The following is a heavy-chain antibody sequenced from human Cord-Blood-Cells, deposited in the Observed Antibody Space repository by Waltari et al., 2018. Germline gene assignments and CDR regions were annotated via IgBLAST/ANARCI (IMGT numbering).Heavy chain of an antibody. Sequence: QVQLVESGGGVVQPGGSLRLSCAASGFTFSSYGMHWVRQAPGKGLEWVAFIRYDGSNKYYADSVKGRFTISRDNSKNTLYLQMNSLRAEDTAVYYCAKGGAMRAFDIWGQGTMVTVSS. CDR3: AKGGAMRAFDI. D-gene: IGHD3-16*01. CDR1: GFTFSSYG. V-gene: IGHV3-30*02. J-gene: IGHJ3*02. CDR2: IRYDGSNK.